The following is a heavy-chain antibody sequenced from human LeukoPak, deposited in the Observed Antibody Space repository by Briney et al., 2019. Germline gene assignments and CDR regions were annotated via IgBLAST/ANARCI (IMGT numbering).Heavy chain of an antibody. CDR2: IIPIFGTA. V-gene: IGHV1-69*01. J-gene: IGHJ4*02. D-gene: IGHD3-10*01. CDR1: GGTFSSYA. Sequence: ASVKVSCKASGGTFSSYAISWVRQAPGQGLEWMGGIIPIFGTANYAQKFQGRVTITADESTSTAYMELSSLRSEDTAVYYCARAAGFGELYDYWAQGTLVTVSS. CDR3: ARAAGFGELYDY.